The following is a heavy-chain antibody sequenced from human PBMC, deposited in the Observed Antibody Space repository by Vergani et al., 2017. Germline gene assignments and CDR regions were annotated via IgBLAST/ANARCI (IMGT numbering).Heavy chain of an antibody. J-gene: IGHJ4*02. D-gene: IGHD2-2*01. Sequence: QVQLVQSGAEVKKPGASVKVSCKASGYTFTGYYMHWVRQAPGQGLEWMGWINPNSGGTNYAQKFQGRVTMTRDTSISTAYMELSRLRSDDTAVYYCARALSYCSNPICYDLDFWGQGTLVTVSS. V-gene: IGHV1-2*02. CDR3: ARALSYCSNPICYDLDF. CDR2: INPNSGGT. CDR1: GYTFTGYY.